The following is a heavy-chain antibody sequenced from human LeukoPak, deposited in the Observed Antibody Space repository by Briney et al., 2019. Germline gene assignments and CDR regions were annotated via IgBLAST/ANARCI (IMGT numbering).Heavy chain of an antibody. J-gene: IGHJ2*01. V-gene: IGHV4-30-2*03. Sequence: SQTLSLTCAVSGGSISSGGYSWSWIRQPPGKGLEWIGSMYHSGSTYSNPSLKSRVTISVDTSKNQFSLKLSSVTAADTAVYYCAREPRATVTTHSPGWYFDLWGRGTLVTVSS. D-gene: IGHD4-17*01. CDR1: GGSISSGGYS. CDR2: MYHSGST. CDR3: AREPRATVTTHSPGWYFDL.